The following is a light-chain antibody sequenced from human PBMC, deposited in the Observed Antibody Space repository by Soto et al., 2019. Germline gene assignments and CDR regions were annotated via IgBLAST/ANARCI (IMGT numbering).Light chain of an antibody. CDR2: GTS. Sequence: IVITQSPGTLSVSPGERATLSCRASQSVSSSVAWYQQKPGQAPRLLIYGTSTRATGIPARFSGSGSGTEFTLTISSLQSEDFAVYDGQQYNNWPPITFGQGTRLEIK. CDR3: QQYNNWPPIT. V-gene: IGKV3-15*01. J-gene: IGKJ5*01. CDR1: QSVSSS.